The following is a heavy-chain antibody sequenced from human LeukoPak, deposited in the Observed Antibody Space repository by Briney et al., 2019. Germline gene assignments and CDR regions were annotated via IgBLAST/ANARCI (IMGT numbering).Heavy chain of an antibody. Sequence: SVKVSCKASGGTSSSYAISWVRQAPGQGLEWMGGIIPIFGTANYAQKFQGRVTITADESTSTAYMELSSLRSEDTAVYYCARGAESYYYYYMDVWGKGTTVTVSS. CDR3: ARGAESYYYYYMDV. V-gene: IGHV1-69*13. CDR2: IIPIFGTA. D-gene: IGHD5-24*01. J-gene: IGHJ6*03. CDR1: GGTSSSYA.